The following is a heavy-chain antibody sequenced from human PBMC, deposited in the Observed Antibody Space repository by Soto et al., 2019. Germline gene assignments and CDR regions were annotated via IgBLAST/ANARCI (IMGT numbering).Heavy chain of an antibody. Sequence: GGSLRLSCAASGFTFSSYAMSWVRQAPGKGLEWVSAISGSGGSTYYADSVKGRFTISRDNSKNTLYLQMNSLRAEDTAVYYCAAQSPPYYYYYYYGMDVWGQGTTVTVSS. V-gene: IGHV3-23*01. J-gene: IGHJ6*02. CDR2: ISGSGGST. D-gene: IGHD3-10*01. CDR3: AAQSPPYYYYYYYGMDV. CDR1: GFTFSSYA.